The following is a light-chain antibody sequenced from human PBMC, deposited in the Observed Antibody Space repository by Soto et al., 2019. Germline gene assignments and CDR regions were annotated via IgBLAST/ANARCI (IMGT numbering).Light chain of an antibody. J-gene: IGKJ1*01. Sequence: DIQMTQSPSTLSASVGDRVTITCRASQTISRWLAWYHQKPGKAPKLLIYDASSLESGVPSRFSGSGSGTEFTLTISSPQPDDFATYYCQQYNGYPWTFGQGTKVEIK. V-gene: IGKV1-5*01. CDR1: QTISRW. CDR3: QQYNGYPWT. CDR2: DAS.